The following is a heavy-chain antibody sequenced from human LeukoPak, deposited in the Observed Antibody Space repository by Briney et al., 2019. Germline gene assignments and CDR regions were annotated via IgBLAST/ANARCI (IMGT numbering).Heavy chain of an antibody. V-gene: IGHV4-34*01. CDR2: INHSGST. J-gene: IGHJ4*02. D-gene: IGHD3-10*01. CDR3: ARMVRGGGFDY. CDR1: GGSFSGYY. Sequence: SETLSLTCVVYGGSFSGYYWSWIRQPPGKGLEWIGEINHSGSTNYNPSLKSRVTISVDTSKNQFSLKLSSVTAADTAVYYCARMVRGGGFDYWGQGTLVTVSS.